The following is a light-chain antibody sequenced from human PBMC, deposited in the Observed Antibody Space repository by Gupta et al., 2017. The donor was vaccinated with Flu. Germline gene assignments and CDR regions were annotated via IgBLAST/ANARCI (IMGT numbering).Light chain of an antibody. Sequence: VTTSCTGTSSNVGATYDVHWYQQFPGSAPKFLISGSNNRPSGVPDRFSVSKSGSSASLAINGLQAEDEADYFCQSYDDRLRGWVFGGGTKLTVL. V-gene: IGLV1-40*01. CDR3: QSYDDRLRGWV. J-gene: IGLJ3*02. CDR2: GSN. CDR1: SSNVGATYD.